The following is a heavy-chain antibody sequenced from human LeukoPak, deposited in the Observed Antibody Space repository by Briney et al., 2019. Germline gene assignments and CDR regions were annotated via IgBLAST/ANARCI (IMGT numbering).Heavy chain of an antibody. CDR3: ARDSIYCSSTSCFIPDY. V-gene: IGHV3-33*01. Sequence: GGSLRLSCAASGFTFSSYGMHWVRQAPGKGVEWVAVIWYDGSNKYYADSVKGRFTISRDNSKNTLYLQMNSLRAEDTAVYYCARDSIYCSSTSCFIPDYWGQGTLVTVSS. CDR1: GFTFSSYG. J-gene: IGHJ4*02. D-gene: IGHD2-2*01. CDR2: IWYDGSNK.